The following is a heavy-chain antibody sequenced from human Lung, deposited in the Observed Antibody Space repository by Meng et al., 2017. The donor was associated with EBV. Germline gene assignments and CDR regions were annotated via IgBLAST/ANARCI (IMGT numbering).Heavy chain of an antibody. J-gene: IGHJ4*02. D-gene: IGHD5-18*01. V-gene: IGHV4-4*02. Sequence: QSHLQEPCPGLVKPSETLSLTCAGSGGSICSVYWWTWVRQSPGKGLEWIGEIYHSGSTNYNPFLKSRVTISVDKSKNQFSLKLTSVTAADTAVYYCARGGYYSFDYWGQGTLVTVSS. CDR2: IYHSGST. CDR1: GGSICSVYW. CDR3: ARGGYYSFDY.